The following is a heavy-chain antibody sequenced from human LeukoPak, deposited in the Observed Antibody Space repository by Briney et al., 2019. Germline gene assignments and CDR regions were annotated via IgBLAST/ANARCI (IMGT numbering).Heavy chain of an antibody. CDR3: TREQAGTIVDD. V-gene: IGHV4-38-2*02. D-gene: IGHD1-1*01. J-gene: IGHJ4*02. CDR1: GYSVSAGYY. Sequence: SETLSLTCAVSGYSVSAGYYWGWIRQSPGKGLEWIGSISHRGTTYHNPSLKSRIMISLDTSKNQFSLSLTSVTAADTATYYCTREQAGTIVDDWGQGTLVTVSS. CDR2: ISHRGTT.